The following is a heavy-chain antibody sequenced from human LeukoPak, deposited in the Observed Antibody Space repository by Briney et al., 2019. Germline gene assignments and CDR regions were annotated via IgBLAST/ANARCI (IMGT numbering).Heavy chain of an antibody. V-gene: IGHV3-48*03. CDR1: GFTFSYYE. J-gene: IGHJ4*02. CDR3: AFIVGSTKYFGY. D-gene: IGHD1-26*01. Sequence: GGSLRLSCAASGFTFSYYEMNWVRQAPGKGLEWVSFISKSGDLIYYADSVKGRFTISRDNARNSLFLQMNSLRVEDTAVYYCAFIVGSTKYFGYWGQGTLVTVSS. CDR2: ISKSGDLI.